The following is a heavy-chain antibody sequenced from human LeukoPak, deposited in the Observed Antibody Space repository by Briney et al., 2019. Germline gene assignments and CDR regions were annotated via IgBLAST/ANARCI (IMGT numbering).Heavy chain of an antibody. CDR2: IIPIFGTA. Sequence: VASVKVSCKASGGTFSSYAISWVRQAPGQGLERMGRIIPIFGTANYAQKFQGRVTITTDESTSTAYMELSSLRSEDTAVYYCATRRYCTNGVCPDYWGQGTLVTVSS. CDR3: ATRRYCTNGVCPDY. V-gene: IGHV1-69*05. J-gene: IGHJ4*02. CDR1: GGTFSSYA. D-gene: IGHD2-8*01.